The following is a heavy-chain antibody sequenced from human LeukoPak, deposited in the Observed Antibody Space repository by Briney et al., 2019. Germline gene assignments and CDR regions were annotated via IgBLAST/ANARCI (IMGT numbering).Heavy chain of an antibody. Sequence: PGRSLRLSCAASGFTFKRYAMHWVRQAPGKGLEWLTIMWYDGSISYYADSVKGRFTISRDNSNSTSYLQMNSLKAEDTAVYYCARGGDSRWGELSPWGQGTLVTVSA. J-gene: IGHJ1*01. CDR1: GFTFKRYA. D-gene: IGHD3-16*02. CDR3: ARGGDSRWGELSP. CDR2: MWYDGSIS. V-gene: IGHV3-30*04.